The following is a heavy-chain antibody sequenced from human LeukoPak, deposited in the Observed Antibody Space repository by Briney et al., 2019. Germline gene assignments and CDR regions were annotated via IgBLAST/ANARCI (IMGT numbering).Heavy chain of an antibody. V-gene: IGHV3-9*01. CDR1: GFTFDDYA. CDR3: AKTGPDSPSYGMDV. CDR2: ISWNSGSI. Sequence: GRSLRLSCAASGFTFDDYAMHWVRQAPGKGLEWVSGISWNSGSIGYADSVKGRFTISRDNAKNSLYLQMNSLRAEDTAVYYCAKTGPDSPSYGMDVWGQGTTVTVSS. J-gene: IGHJ6*02.